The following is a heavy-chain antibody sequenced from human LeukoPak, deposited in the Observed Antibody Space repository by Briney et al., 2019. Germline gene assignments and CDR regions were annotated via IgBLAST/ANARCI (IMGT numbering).Heavy chain of an antibody. CDR3: ARESQLGGYGGGFDY. Sequence: ASVKVSCKASGYTFTSYYMHWVRQAPGQGLEWMGIVNPSGGSTRYAQKFQGRVTMTRDTSTSTVYMELSSLRSEDTAVYYCARESQLGGYGGGFDYWGQGTLVTVSS. CDR1: GYTFTSYY. J-gene: IGHJ4*02. CDR2: VNPSGGST. D-gene: IGHD5-12*01. V-gene: IGHV1-46*01.